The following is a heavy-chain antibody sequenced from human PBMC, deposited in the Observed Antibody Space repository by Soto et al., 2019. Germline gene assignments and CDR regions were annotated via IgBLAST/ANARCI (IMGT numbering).Heavy chain of an antibody. CDR3: AKDNGDYPYYYYYGMDV. V-gene: IGHV3-23*01. J-gene: IGHJ6*02. Sequence: EVQLLESGGGLVQPGGSLRLSCAASGFTFSSYAMSWVRQAPGKGLEWVSAISGSGGSTYYADSVKGRFTISRDNSKNTLYLQMNSLRAEDTAVYYCAKDNGDYPYYYYYGMDVWGQGTTVTVSS. D-gene: IGHD4-17*01. CDR2: ISGSGGST. CDR1: GFTFSSYA.